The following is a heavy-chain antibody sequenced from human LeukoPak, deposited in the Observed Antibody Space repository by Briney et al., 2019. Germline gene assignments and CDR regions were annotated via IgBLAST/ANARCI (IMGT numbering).Heavy chain of an antibody. D-gene: IGHD6-19*01. Sequence: SVKVSCKASGGTFSSYAISWVRQAPGQGLEWMGGIIPIFGTANYAQKFQGRVTITADKSTSTAYMELSSLRSEDTAVYYCASYSSGWSHDAFDIWGQGTMVTVSS. V-gene: IGHV1-69*06. CDR1: GGTFSSYA. CDR2: IIPIFGTA. J-gene: IGHJ3*02. CDR3: ASYSSGWSHDAFDI.